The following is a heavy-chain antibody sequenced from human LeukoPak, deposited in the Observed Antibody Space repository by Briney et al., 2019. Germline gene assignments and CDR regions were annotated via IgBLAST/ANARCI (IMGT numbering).Heavy chain of an antibody. CDR2: TSTSGGST. CDR1: GFTFSSYA. CDR3: AKGPSPYGDYDY. D-gene: IGHD4-17*01. Sequence: TGGSPRLSCAASGFTFSSYAMSWVRQAPGKGLEWVSATSTSGGSTFYADSVKGRFTISRDNSKNTLYLQMNSLRAEDTAVYYCAKGPSPYGDYDYWGQGTLVTVSS. V-gene: IGHV3-23*01. J-gene: IGHJ4*02.